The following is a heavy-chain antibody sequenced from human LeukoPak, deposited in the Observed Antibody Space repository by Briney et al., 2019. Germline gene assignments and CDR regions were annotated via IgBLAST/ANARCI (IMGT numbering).Heavy chain of an antibody. Sequence: SETLSLTCTVSGGSISSSSYYWGWIRQPPGKGLEWIGSIYYSGSTYYNPSLKSRVTISVDTSKNRSSLKLSSVTAADTAVYYCARNYGPHYDFWSGTYHYYMDVWGKGTTVTVSS. D-gene: IGHD3-3*01. CDR1: GGSISSSSYY. CDR2: IYYSGST. CDR3: ARNYGPHYDFWSGTYHYYMDV. J-gene: IGHJ6*03. V-gene: IGHV4-39*01.